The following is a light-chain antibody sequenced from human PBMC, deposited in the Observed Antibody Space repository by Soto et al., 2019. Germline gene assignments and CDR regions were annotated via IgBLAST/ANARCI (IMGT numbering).Light chain of an antibody. Sequence: QSALTQPASVSGSPGQSITISCTGTSSDVGGYIYVSWYQQHPGKAPKLMIYEVSNRPSGVSNRFSGSKSGNTASLTISGLQAEDEADYYCASYRTSNTRVFGGGTKLTVL. CDR1: SSDVGGYIY. V-gene: IGLV2-14*01. J-gene: IGLJ2*01. CDR2: EVS. CDR3: ASYRTSNTRV.